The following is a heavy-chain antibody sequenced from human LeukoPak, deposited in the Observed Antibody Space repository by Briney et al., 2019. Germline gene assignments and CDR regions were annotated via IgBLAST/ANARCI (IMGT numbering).Heavy chain of an antibody. D-gene: IGHD3-10*01. CDR1: GGSISSGSYY. J-gene: IGHJ5*02. CDR3: ARDLWFGELSLFDP. Sequence: SETLSLTCTVSGGSISSGSYYWSWIRQPAGKGLEWIGRIYSSGSTNYNPSLKSRVTMSVDTSKNQFSLKLSSVTAADTAVYYCARDLWFGELSLFDPWGQGTLVTVSS. V-gene: IGHV4-61*02. CDR2: IYSSGST.